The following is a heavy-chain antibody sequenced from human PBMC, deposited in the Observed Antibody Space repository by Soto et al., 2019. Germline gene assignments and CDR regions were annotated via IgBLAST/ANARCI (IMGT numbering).Heavy chain of an antibody. Sequence: QVQLQQWGAGLLKPSETLSLTCAVYGGSFSGYYWSWIRQPPGKGLEWIGEINHSGSTNYNPSLKSRVTISVETSKNQFYLKLSSVTAADTAVYYCARYNDKGPGRCFDPWGQGTLVTVSS. CDR2: INHSGST. CDR3: ARYNDKGPGRCFDP. D-gene: IGHD3-16*01. J-gene: IGHJ5*02. CDR1: GGSFSGYY. V-gene: IGHV4-34*01.